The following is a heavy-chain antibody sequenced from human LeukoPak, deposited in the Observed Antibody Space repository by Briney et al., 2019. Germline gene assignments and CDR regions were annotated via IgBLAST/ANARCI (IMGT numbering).Heavy chain of an antibody. D-gene: IGHD5-18*01. J-gene: IGHJ3*02. CDR1: GFTFSSYG. Sequence: PGGSLRLSCAASGFTFSSYGMHWVRQAPGKGLEWVAVIWYDGSNKYYADSVKGRFTISRDNSKNTLYLQMNSLRAEDTAVYYCAKDCAAMVTGSRCAFDIWGQGTMVTVSS. V-gene: IGHV3-33*06. CDR3: AKDCAAMVTGSRCAFDI. CDR2: IWYDGSNK.